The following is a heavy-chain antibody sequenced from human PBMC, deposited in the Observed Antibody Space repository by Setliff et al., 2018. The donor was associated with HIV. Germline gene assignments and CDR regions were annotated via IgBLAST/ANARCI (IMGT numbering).Heavy chain of an antibody. CDR2: IYTSGKT. CDR1: GDSITRGSYY. CDR3: ARAAYSGTYPWEPATDL. Sequence: PSETLSLTCTVSGDSITRGSYYWSWIRQPAGKGLERIGHIYTSGKTHYSPSLKSRITISADTSKNQLSLNLSSVTAADTAVYYCARAAYSGTYPWEPATDLWGRGTLVTVSS. D-gene: IGHD1-26*01. J-gene: IGHJ2*01. V-gene: IGHV4-61*09.